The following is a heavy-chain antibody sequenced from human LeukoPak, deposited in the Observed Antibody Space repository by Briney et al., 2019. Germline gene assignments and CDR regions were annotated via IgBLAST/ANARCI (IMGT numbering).Heavy chain of an antibody. Sequence: GGSLRLSCEGSGFTFSSYWMSWVRQAPGKGLEWVANIKQDGSEKYYVDSVKGRFTISRDNAKKSLYVQMNSLRAEDTAVYYCARGSGHTIDYWGQGILVTVSS. D-gene: IGHD6-19*01. J-gene: IGHJ4*02. CDR2: IKQDGSEK. CDR3: ARGSGHTIDY. V-gene: IGHV3-7*04. CDR1: GFTFSSYW.